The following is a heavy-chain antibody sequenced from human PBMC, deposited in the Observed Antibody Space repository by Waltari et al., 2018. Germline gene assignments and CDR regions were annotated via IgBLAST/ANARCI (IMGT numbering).Heavy chain of an antibody. CDR3: TRHRMFVRGVRSQGLVDN. J-gene: IGHJ4*02. CDR1: GASIRSSKFH. CDR2: IFYSGST. D-gene: IGHD3-10*01. Sequence: QLQLQESGPGLVKPSETLSLTCSVSGASIRSSKFHWGWIRQPPGKGLDWVANIFYSGSTYYNPSLKSRVTISVDTSKNQFSLRMNSVTAADTAVYYCTRHRMFVRGVRSQGLVDNWGPGALVPVSS. V-gene: IGHV4-39*07.